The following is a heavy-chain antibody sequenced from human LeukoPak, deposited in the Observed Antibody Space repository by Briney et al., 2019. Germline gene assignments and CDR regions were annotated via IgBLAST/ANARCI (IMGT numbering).Heavy chain of an antibody. J-gene: IGHJ4*02. D-gene: IGHD1-1*01. Sequence: GGSLRLSCAASGLTLRVSGLHWVRQAPGKGLEWVGRIRSKANSYATAYSGSVTGRFTISRDDSKNTAYLQMDSLKTEDTAMYYCARPHNSSSGYDYWGQGTLVTVSS. CDR3: ARPHNSSSGYDY. CDR1: GLTLRVSG. CDR2: IRSKANSYAT. V-gene: IGHV3-73*01.